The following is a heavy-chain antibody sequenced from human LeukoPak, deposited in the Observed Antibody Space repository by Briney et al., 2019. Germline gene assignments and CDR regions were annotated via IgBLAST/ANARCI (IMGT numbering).Heavy chain of an antibody. V-gene: IGHV4-34*01. CDR2: INHSGST. J-gene: IGHJ4*02. Sequence: GSLRLSCTASGFTFSSYAMSWIRQPPGKGLEWIGEINHSGSTNYNPSLKSRVTISVDTSKNQFSLKLSSVTAADTAVYYCARGAFLWSGTYFDYWGQGTLVTVSS. CDR1: GFTFSSYA. D-gene: IGHD3-3*01. CDR3: ARGAFLWSGTYFDY.